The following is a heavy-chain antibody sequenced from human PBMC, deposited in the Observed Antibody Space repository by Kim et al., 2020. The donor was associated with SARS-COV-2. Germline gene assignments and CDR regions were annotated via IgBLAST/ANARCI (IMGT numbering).Heavy chain of an antibody. Sequence: WGSLRLSCAASGCTFSNYAMSWVRQAPGKGLELVSVMSGRDGSTYYADSVKGRFTMSGDNSKNTLYLQMNRLRAEETAVDYCAKLVGAVPFDCWGQVALV. V-gene: IGHV3-23*01. CDR1: GCTFSNYA. J-gene: IGHJ4*02. CDR3: AKLVGAVPFDC. D-gene: IGHD1-26*01. CDR2: MSGRDGST.